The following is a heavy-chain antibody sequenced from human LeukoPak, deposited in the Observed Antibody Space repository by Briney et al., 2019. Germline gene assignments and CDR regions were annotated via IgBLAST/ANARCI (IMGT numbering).Heavy chain of an antibody. V-gene: IGHV1-69*05. CDR1: GGTFSSYA. CDR3: ARDRRDGYNPDFDY. J-gene: IGHJ4*02. D-gene: IGHD5-24*01. CDR2: IIPIFGTA. Sequence: SVKVSCKASGGTFSSYAIRWVRQARGQGLEWMGRIIPIFGTANYAQKFQGRVTITTDESTSTAYMELSSLRSEDTAVYYCARDRRDGYNPDFDYWGQGTLVTVSS.